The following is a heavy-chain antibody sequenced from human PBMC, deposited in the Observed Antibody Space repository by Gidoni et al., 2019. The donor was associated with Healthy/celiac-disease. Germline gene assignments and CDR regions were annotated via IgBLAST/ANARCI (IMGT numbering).Heavy chain of an antibody. Sequence: EVQLLASGGGLVQPGGSLRLSCAASGFPFSSYAMSWVSKAPGKGMEWVSAIRGSGGSTYYADSVKGRFTISRDNSKNTLYLQMNSLRAEDTAVYYCAKAHSWLPLEHYFDYWGQGTLVTVSS. J-gene: IGHJ4*02. D-gene: IGHD5-12*01. V-gene: IGHV3-23*01. CDR1: GFPFSSYA. CDR3: AKAHSWLPLEHYFDY. CDR2: IRGSGGST.